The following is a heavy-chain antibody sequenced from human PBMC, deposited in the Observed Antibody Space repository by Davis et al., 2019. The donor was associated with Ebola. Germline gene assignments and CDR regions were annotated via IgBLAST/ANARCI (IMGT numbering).Heavy chain of an antibody. J-gene: IGHJ6*02. V-gene: IGHV3-74*01. CDR1: GFTFSSYW. CDR3: AKERLMGVVVVAATQGMDV. D-gene: IGHD2-15*01. CDR2: INSDGSST. Sequence: GESLKISCAAPGFTFSSYWMHWVRQAPGKGLVWVSRINSDGSSTSYADSVKGRFTISRDNAKNTLYLQMNSLRAEDTAVYYFAKERLMGVVVVAATQGMDVWGQGTTVTVSS.